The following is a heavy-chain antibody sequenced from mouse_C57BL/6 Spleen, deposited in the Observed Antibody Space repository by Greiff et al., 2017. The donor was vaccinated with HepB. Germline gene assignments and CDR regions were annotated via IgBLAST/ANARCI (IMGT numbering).Heavy chain of an antibody. CDR3: ARGGDWEGTLGYFDV. Sequence: QVQLQQSGAELVKPGASVKISCKASGYAFSSYWMNWVKQRPGKGLEWIGQIYPGDGDTNYNGKFKGKATLTADKSSSTAYMQLSSLTSEDSAVYFCARGGDWEGTLGYFDVWGTGTTVTVSS. CDR2: IYPGDGDT. CDR1: GYAFSSYW. J-gene: IGHJ1*03. D-gene: IGHD4-1*01. V-gene: IGHV1-80*01.